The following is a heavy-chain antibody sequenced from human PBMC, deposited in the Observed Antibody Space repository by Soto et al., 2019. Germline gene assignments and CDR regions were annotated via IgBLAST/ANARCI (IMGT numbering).Heavy chain of an antibody. D-gene: IGHD3-10*01. Sequence: QVQLVQSGAEVKKPGSSVKVSCKASGCTFSSYNISWVRQAPGQGLEWMGRIIPILGIAGYAQKFQGRVTITADKSTRTAHMELNRLRSEATSVQYCAPYLDIMVRGIIVTNTRWFDPWGQGTLVTVSS. CDR3: APYLDIMVRGIIVTNTRWFDP. V-gene: IGHV1-69*02. CDR1: GCTFSSYN. CDR2: IIPILGIA. J-gene: IGHJ5*02.